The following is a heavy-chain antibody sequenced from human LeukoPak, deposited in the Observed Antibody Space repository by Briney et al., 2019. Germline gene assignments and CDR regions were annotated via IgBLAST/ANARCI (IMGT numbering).Heavy chain of an antibody. CDR3: AKDRTLPGSYFDY. CDR2: ISGSGGST. CDR1: GFTFSSYA. V-gene: IGHV3-23*01. J-gene: IGHJ4*02. D-gene: IGHD6-19*01. Sequence: TGGSLRLSCAASGFTFSSYAMSWVRQAPGKGLEWVSAISGSGGSTYYAGSVKGRFTISRDNSKNTLYLQMNSLRAEDTAVYYCAKDRTLPGSYFDYWGQGTLVTVSS.